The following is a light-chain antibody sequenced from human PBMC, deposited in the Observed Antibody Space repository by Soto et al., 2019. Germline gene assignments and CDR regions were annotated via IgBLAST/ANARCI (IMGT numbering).Light chain of an antibody. CDR3: QQYNNWPPIT. V-gene: IGKV3-15*01. CDR1: QSLGGN. CDR2: RAS. J-gene: IGKJ1*01. Sequence: EIVMTQSPATLAVSPGDTATLSCRASQSLGGNLAWYQQKPGQAPRLLIFRASSRATGVPARFSGSGSGTEFTLTISSLQSEDFAVYYCQQYNNWPPITFGQGTKVDIK.